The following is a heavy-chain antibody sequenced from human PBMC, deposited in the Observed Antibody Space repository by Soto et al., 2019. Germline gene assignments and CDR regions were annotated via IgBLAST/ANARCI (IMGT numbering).Heavy chain of an antibody. D-gene: IGHD6-25*01. CDR3: ARRKERSGPHYFDN. V-gene: IGHV1-8*01. Sequence: QVQLVQSGAEVKKPGASVKVSCKASGYTFTTYDIHWVRRAPGQGLEWMGWMSPHNGNTGFAQKFRDRVTIARNTSISTAYMELSGLRSEDTAVYYCARRKERSGPHYFDNWGQGTLVTVSS. J-gene: IGHJ4*02. CDR1: GYTFTTYD. CDR2: MSPHNGNT.